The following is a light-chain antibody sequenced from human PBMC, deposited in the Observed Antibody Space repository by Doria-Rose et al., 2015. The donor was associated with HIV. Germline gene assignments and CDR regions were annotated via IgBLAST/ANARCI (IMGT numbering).Light chain of an antibody. Sequence: GLTQPPLSLPVTPGQPASISCRSSQSLLHTIGYNYLDWYLQKPGQSPQLLIYLGSSRASGVPDRFSGSGSGTDFTLKISRVEAEDVGVYYCMQALQTPYTFGQGTKLEI. CDR3: MQALQTPYT. V-gene: IGKV2-28*01. J-gene: IGKJ2*01. CDR2: LGS. CDR1: QSLLHTIGYNY.